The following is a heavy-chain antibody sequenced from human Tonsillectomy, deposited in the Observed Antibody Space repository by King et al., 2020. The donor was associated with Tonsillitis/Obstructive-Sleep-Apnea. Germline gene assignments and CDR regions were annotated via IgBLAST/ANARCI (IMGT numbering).Heavy chain of an antibody. D-gene: IGHD3-10*01. CDR3: AHSLLYGSGNWYFDY. CDR2: IYWDEDK. Sequence: VTLKESGPTLVKPTQTLTLTCTFSGFSLSTSGVGVGWIRQPPGKALEWLALIYWDEDKRYSPSLKSRLTITKDTSKNQVVLTMTNMDPVDTATYYCAHSLLYGSGNWYFDYWGQGTLVTVSS. V-gene: IGHV2-5*02. J-gene: IGHJ4*02. CDR1: GFSLSTSGVG.